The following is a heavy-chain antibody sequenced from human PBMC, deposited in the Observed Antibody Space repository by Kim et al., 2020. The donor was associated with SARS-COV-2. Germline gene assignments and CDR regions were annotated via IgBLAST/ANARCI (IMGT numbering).Heavy chain of an antibody. J-gene: IGHJ5*02. CDR2: ISNDGSNK. CDR3: ARDFMKMTTVTTGGWFGT. D-gene: IGHD4-17*01. CDR1: GFTFSSYA. Sequence: GGSLRLSCAASGFTFSSYAMHWVRQAPGKGLEWVAVISNDGSNKYYADSVKGRFTISRDNSKNTLCLQMNSLRAEDTAVYYCARDFMKMTTVTTGGWFGTWGQETLVTVSS. V-gene: IGHV3-30-3*01.